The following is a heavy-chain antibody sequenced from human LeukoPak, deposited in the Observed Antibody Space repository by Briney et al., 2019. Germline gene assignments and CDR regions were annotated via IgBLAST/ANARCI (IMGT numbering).Heavy chain of an antibody. V-gene: IGHV3-48*04. Sequence: GGSLRLSCAASGFTFSNAWMNWVRQAPGKGLEWVSYISSSGSTIYYADSVKGRFTISRDNAKNSLYLQMNSLRAEDTAVYYCARWARRGYSYGLDYWGQGTLVTASS. CDR3: ARWARRGYSYGLDY. D-gene: IGHD5-18*01. CDR2: ISSSGSTI. CDR1: GFTFSNAW. J-gene: IGHJ4*02.